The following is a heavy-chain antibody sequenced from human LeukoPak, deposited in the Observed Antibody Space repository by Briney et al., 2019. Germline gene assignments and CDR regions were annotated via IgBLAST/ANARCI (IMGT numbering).Heavy chain of an antibody. D-gene: IGHD3-3*01. CDR3: ARQNDFRLDY. Sequence: GGSLKISCKGSGYTFSSYWIGWVRQMPGKGLEWMGIIYPGDSDTRYSPSLQGQVTISVDTSIGTAYLQWSSLKASDTAIYYCARQNDFRLDYWGQGTLVTVSS. V-gene: IGHV5-51*01. CDR1: GYTFSSYW. CDR2: IYPGDSDT. J-gene: IGHJ4*02.